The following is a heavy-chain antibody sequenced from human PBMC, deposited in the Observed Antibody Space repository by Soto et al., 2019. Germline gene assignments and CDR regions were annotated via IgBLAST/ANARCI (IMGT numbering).Heavy chain of an antibody. CDR1: GGSISSYY. J-gene: IGHJ6*02. V-gene: IGHV4-59*01. D-gene: IGHD6-13*01. Sequence: PSETLSLTCTASGGSISSYYWSWIRQPPGKGLEWIGYIYYSGSTNYNPSLKSRVTISVDTTKNQFSLKLSSVTAADAAVYYCARQQLGPHYYCGMDVWGQGTTVTVSS. CDR2: IYYSGST. CDR3: ARQQLGPHYYCGMDV.